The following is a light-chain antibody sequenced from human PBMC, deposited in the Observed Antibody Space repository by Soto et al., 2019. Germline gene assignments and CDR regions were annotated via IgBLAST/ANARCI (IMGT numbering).Light chain of an antibody. CDR3: QSYDSSLSGYV. Sequence: QSVLTQPPSVSGAPGQRVTISSTGSSSNIGAGYDVHWYQQLPGTAPKLLIYGNSNRPSGVPDRFSGSKSGTSASLAITGRQAEDEADYYCQSYDSSLSGYVFGTGTKVTVL. CDR2: GNS. J-gene: IGLJ1*01. CDR1: SSNIGAGYD. V-gene: IGLV1-40*01.